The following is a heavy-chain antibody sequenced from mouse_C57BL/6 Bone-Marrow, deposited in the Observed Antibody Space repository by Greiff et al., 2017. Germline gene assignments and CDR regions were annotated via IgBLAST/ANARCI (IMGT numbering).Heavy chain of an antibody. Sequence: QVQLQQSGAELARPGASVKLSCKASGYTFTSYGIGWVRQGPGKGLEWIGEISPRSGNTYYNETFKGKATLTADKSSSMAYMELRSLTSEDSAVYCCARFAYYSNYLYYAMDYWGQGTSVTVSS. CDR1: GYTFTSYG. CDR3: ARFAYYSNYLYYAMDY. D-gene: IGHD2-5*01. V-gene: IGHV1-81*01. J-gene: IGHJ4*01. CDR2: ISPRSGNT.